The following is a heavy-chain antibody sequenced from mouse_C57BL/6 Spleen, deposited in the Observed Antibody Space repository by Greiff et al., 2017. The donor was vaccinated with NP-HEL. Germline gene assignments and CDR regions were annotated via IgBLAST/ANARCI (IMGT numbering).Heavy chain of an antibody. Sequence: EVKLVESGGGLVQPKGSLKLSCAASGFSFNTYAMNWVRQAQGKGLEWVARIRSKSNNYATSSAASVKDRFTISRDDSESMLYLQMNNLKTEDTAMYYCVRQYGSSYFDYWGQGTTLTVSS. CDR2: IRSKSNNYAT. V-gene: IGHV10-1*01. CDR1: GFSFNTYA. D-gene: IGHD1-1*01. CDR3: VRQYGSSYFDY. J-gene: IGHJ2*01.